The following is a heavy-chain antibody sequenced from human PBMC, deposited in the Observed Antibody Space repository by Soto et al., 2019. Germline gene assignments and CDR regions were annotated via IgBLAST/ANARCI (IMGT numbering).Heavy chain of an antibody. V-gene: IGHV3-30*03. Sequence: PGGSLRLSCAASGFTFSSYGMHWVRQAPGKGLEWVAVISYDGSNKYYADSVKGRFTISRDNSKNTLYLQMNSLRPEDTAVYYCVRDSHGDYWGQGTLVTVSS. CDR3: VRDSHGDY. CDR1: GFTFSSYG. J-gene: IGHJ4*02. CDR2: ISYDGSNK.